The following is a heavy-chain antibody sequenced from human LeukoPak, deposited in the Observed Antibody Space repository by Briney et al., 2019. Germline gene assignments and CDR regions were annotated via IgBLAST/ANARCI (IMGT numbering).Heavy chain of an antibody. CDR3: ARLYSGSDYERDY. D-gene: IGHD1-26*01. CDR1: GDSLSSDIYS. CDR2: IYYGGST. J-gene: IGHJ4*02. Sequence: SETLSLTCTVSGDSLSSDIYSWGWIRQPPGKGLEWIGTIYYGGSTYYSPSLKGRVTTSVDTSKNQFSLRLSSVTAADTAVYYCARLYSGSDYERDYWGQGTLVTVSS. V-gene: IGHV4-39*01.